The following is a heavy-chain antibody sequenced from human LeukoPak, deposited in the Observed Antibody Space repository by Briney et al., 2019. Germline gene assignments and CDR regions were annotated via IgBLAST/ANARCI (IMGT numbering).Heavy chain of an antibody. V-gene: IGHV3-30*01. CDR2: ISYDGSNK. CDR1: GFTFSSYA. J-gene: IGHJ4*02. CDR3: ARDGSIESSIAAAATLFDY. Sequence: PGRSLRLSCAASGFTFSSYAMHWVRQAPGKGLEWVAVISYDGSNKYYADSVKGRFTISRDNSENTLYLQMNSLRAEDTAVYYCARDGSIESSIAAAATLFDYWGQGTLVTVSS. D-gene: IGHD6-13*01.